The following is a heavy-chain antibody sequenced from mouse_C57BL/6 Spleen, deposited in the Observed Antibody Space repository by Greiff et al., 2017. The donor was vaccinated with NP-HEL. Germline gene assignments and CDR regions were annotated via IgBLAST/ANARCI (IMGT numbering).Heavy chain of an antibody. J-gene: IGHJ4*01. CDR1: GYTFTSYW. CDR3: ARVGYYMMDY. Sequence: VQLQQPGAELVRPGSSVKLSCKASGYTFTSYWMHWVKQRPIQGLEWIGNIDTSDSETHYNQKFKDKATLTVDKSSSTAYMQLSSLTSEDSAVYYCARVGYYMMDYWGQGTSVTVSS. CDR2: IDTSDSET. D-gene: IGHD2-3*01. V-gene: IGHV1-52*01.